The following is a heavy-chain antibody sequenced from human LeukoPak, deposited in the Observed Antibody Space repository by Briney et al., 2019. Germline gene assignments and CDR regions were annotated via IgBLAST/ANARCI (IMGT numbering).Heavy chain of an antibody. CDR2: INPNSGGT. D-gene: IGHD4-11*01. CDR1: GYTFTGYY. CDR3: ARVYSNYAGVYPFDY. Sequence: VASVKVSCKASGYTFTGYYMHWVRQATGQGLEWMGWINPNSGGTNYAQKFQGRVTMTRDTSISTAYMELSRLRSDDTAVYYCARVYSNYAGVYPFDYWGQGTLVTVSS. V-gene: IGHV1-2*02. J-gene: IGHJ4*02.